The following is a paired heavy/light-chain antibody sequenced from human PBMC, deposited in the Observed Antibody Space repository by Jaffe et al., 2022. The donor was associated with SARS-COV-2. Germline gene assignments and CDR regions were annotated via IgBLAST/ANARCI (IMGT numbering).Heavy chain of an antibody. V-gene: IGHV3-48*01. D-gene: IGHD3-16*02. CDR3: ARDFCRYIGCYDY. J-gene: IGHJ4*02. CDR1: GFTLSGYG. Sequence: EVQLVESGGNLVQPGGSLRLSCAASGFTLSGYGLNWVRQAPGKGLEWISYISSDSSIIYYADSVKGRFTISRDNAKKSLSLQMNSLRAEDTATYFCARDFCRYIGCYDYWGQGTLVTVSS. CDR2: ISSDSSII.
Light chain of an antibody. CDR2: DKN. V-gene: IGLV3-19*01. Sequence: SSELTQDPAVSVALGQTVRITCQGDSLRIYSANWYQQKPGQAPVCVMYDKNKRPSGTPDRLSGSSSGNTASLTITGAQAEDEADYYCSSRDSSGNQVLFGGGTKLSVL. CDR1: SLRIYS. CDR3: SSRDSSGNQVL. J-gene: IGLJ2*01.